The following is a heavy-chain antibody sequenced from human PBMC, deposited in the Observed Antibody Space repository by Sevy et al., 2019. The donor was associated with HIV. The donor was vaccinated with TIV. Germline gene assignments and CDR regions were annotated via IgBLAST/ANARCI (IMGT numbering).Heavy chain of an antibody. Sequence: GGSLRPSCAAPGFTFSSYDMHWVRQATGKGLEWVSAIGTAGDPYYPGSVKGRFTISRENAKNSLYLQMNSLRAGDTAVYYCARGRIAASPYYYYMDVWGKGTTVTVSS. V-gene: IGHV3-13*05. D-gene: IGHD6-13*01. CDR1: GFTFSSYD. J-gene: IGHJ6*03. CDR3: ARGRIAASPYYYYMDV. CDR2: IGTAGDP.